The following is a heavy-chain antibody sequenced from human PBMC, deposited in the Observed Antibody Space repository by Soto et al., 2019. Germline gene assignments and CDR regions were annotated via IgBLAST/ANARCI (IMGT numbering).Heavy chain of an antibody. CDR2: IYYSGSA. V-gene: IGHV4-31*03. CDR1: GDSISSGRYY. J-gene: IGHJ4*02. Sequence: SETLSLTCNVSGDSISSGRYYWSWIRQHPEKGLEWIGYIYYSGSAHYSPSLKSRVTISVDTSKNQFSLKLSSVTAADTAVYYCASRLRYFDARSPFDYWGQGTLVTVSS. D-gene: IGHD3-9*01. CDR3: ASRLRYFDARSPFDY.